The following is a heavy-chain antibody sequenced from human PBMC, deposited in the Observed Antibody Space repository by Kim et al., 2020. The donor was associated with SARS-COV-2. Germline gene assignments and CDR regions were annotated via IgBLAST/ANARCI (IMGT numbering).Heavy chain of an antibody. CDR3: AREGLDY. Sequence: SSSTIYYTDSVKGRFTISRDNAKNSLYLQMNSLRDEDTAVYYCAREGLDYWGQGTLVTVSS. CDR2: SSSTI. V-gene: IGHV3-48*02. J-gene: IGHJ4*02.